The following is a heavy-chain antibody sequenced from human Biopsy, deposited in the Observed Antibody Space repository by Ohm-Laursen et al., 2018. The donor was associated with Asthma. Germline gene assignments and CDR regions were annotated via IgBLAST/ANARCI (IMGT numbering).Heavy chain of an antibody. J-gene: IGHJ4*02. D-gene: IGHD3-22*01. CDR2: IYSGGTS. Sequence: SLRLSCAAAGFAVSRDYMFWVRQAPGKGLEWVSVIYSGGTSHTADSVRGRFTISRAYSKNTLYLQMHSLRAEDTAVYYCARGDSSNWSHYYFDYWGQGTLVTVSS. V-gene: IGHV3-53*01. CDR1: GFAVSRDY. CDR3: ARGDSSNWSHYYFDY.